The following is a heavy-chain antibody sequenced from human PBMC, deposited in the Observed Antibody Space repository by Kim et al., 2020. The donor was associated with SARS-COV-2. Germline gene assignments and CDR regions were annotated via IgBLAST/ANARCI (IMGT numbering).Heavy chain of an antibody. CDR1: GFTFSSYS. D-gene: IGHD6-6*01. V-gene: IGHV3-21*01. CDR2: ISSSSSYI. CDR3: ASHRGIAARPRFDY. Sequence: GGSLRLSCAASGFTFSSYSMNWVRQAPGKGLEWVSSISSSSSYIYYADSVKGRFTISRDNAKNSLYLQMNSLRAEDTAVYYCASHRGIAARPRFDYWGQGTLVTVSS. J-gene: IGHJ4*02.